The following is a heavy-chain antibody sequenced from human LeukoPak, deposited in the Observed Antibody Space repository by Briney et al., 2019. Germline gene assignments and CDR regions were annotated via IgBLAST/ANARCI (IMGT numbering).Heavy chain of an antibody. CDR1: GFTFSSYT. CDR3: ARERGYSYGYSDY. Sequence: GGSLRLSCAASGFTFSSYTMNWVRQAPGKGLEWVSSISSSTGYIYYADSVKGRFTISRDNAKNSLYLQMNSLRAEDTAVYYCARERGYSYGYSDYWGQGTLVTVSS. CDR2: ISSSTGYI. V-gene: IGHV3-21*01. J-gene: IGHJ4*02. D-gene: IGHD5-18*01.